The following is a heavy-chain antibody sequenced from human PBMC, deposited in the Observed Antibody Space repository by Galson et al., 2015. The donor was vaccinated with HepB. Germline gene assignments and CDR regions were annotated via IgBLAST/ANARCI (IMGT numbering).Heavy chain of an antibody. J-gene: IGHJ3*02. CDR1: GFIGGNIW. D-gene: IGHD1-1*01. V-gene: IGHV3-7*03. Sequence: SLRLSCAGAGFIGGNIWMGWGRQAPGEGPECVATINQDDSVEYYVDSVRGRFTISRDNAKSSLFLQMDSLRVDDTAVYYCVRDTNWSFDTWGRGSMVTVSS. CDR3: VRDTNWSFDT. CDR2: INQDDSVE.